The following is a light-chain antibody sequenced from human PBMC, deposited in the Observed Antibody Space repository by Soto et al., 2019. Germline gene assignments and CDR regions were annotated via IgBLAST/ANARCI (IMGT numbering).Light chain of an antibody. J-gene: IGKJ1*01. CDR2: DAS. CDR1: QDISTW. V-gene: IGKV1-5*01. Sequence: DIQMTQSPSTLSASVGDRVTITCRASQDISTWLAWYQQRPGKAPHLLIYDASRLQSGVPSRFTGSGSGTEFTLTVSSLQPDDFATYYCQHYNSYSEAFGQGTKVELK. CDR3: QHYNSYSEA.